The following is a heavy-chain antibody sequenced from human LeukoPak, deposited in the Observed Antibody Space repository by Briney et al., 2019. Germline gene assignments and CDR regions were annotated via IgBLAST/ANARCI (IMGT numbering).Heavy chain of an antibody. Sequence: GGSLRLSCAASGFSFSRYDMHWVRQTTGKGLEWVSGIGYGGDTNYLGSVKGRFTISRENAKNSLYLQMNSLRAGDTAVYYCARGRGHDYGDFGLDYWGQGTLVTVSS. CDR1: GFSFSRYD. CDR3: ARGRGHDYGDFGLDY. V-gene: IGHV3-13*01. J-gene: IGHJ4*02. CDR2: IGYGGDT. D-gene: IGHD4-17*01.